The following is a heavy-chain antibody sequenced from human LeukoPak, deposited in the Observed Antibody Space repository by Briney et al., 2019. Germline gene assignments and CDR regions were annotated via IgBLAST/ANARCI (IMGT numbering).Heavy chain of an antibody. Sequence: GGSLRLSCAASGVTFSNYAMTWVRQAPGKGLEWVAGISGSGGGTYYADSVKGRFTISRDNSKNTLHLQMNSLRAEDTAVYYCAKDAGYYYYMDVWGKGTTVTVSS. D-gene: IGHD6-13*01. CDR1: GVTFSNYA. J-gene: IGHJ6*03. CDR3: AKDAGYYYYMDV. CDR2: ISGSGGGT. V-gene: IGHV3-23*01.